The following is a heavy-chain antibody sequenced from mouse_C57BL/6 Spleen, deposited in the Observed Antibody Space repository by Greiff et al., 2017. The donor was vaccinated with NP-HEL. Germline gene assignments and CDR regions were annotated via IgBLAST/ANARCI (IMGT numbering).Heavy chain of an antibody. D-gene: IGHD3-2*02. V-gene: IGHV1-47*01. CDR3: ARLDSSGPAWFAY. CDR1: GYTFTTYP. CDR2: FHPYNDDT. Sequence: VMLVESGAELVKPGASVKMSCKASGYTFTTYPIEWMKQNHGKSLEWIGNFHPYNDDTKYNEKFKGKATLTVEKSSSTVYLELSRLTSDDSAVYYCARLDSSGPAWFAYWGQGTLVTVSA. J-gene: IGHJ3*01.